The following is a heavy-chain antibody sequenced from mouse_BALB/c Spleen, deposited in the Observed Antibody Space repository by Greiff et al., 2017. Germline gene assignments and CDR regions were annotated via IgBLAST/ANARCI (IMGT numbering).Heavy chain of an antibody. J-gene: IGHJ2*01. CDR2: IDPSDSET. Sequence: VQLQQPGAELVKPGASVKLSCKASGYSFTSYWMHWVKQRPGQGLEWIGMIDPSDSETRLNQKFKDKATLTVDKSSSTAYMQLSSPTSEDSAVYYCARTGYDGGYYFDYWGQGTTLTVSS. CDR1: GYSFTSYW. V-gene: IGHV1-74*01. D-gene: IGHD2-2*01. CDR3: ARTGYDGGYYFDY.